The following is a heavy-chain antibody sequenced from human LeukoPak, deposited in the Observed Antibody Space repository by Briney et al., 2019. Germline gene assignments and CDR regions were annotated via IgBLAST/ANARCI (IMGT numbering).Heavy chain of an antibody. CDR3: ARDQQWLDPARHGFDY. V-gene: IGHV1-69*05. CDR1: GGTFSSYA. Sequence: ASVKVSCKASGGTFSSYAISWVRQAPGQGLEWMGRIIPIFGTANYAQKFQGRVTITTDESTSTAYMELSSLRSEDTAVYYCARDQQWLDPARHGFDYWGQGTLVTVSS. J-gene: IGHJ4*02. D-gene: IGHD6-19*01. CDR2: IIPIFGTA.